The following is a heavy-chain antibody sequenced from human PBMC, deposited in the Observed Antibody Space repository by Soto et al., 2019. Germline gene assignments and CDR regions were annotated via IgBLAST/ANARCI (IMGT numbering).Heavy chain of an antibody. J-gene: IGHJ4*02. V-gene: IGHV4-39*01. D-gene: IGHD6-13*01. CDR2: IFHDGYI. CDR3: ARLQTAVPHY. Sequence: SETLSLTCSVSGDSISGSPYYWGWIRQPPGKRLEWIGSIFHDGYIVYTPSLKSRVTISVDTSKNQFSLKLTSVAAADTAIYFCARLQTAVPHYWGQGILVTVSS. CDR1: GDSISGSPYY.